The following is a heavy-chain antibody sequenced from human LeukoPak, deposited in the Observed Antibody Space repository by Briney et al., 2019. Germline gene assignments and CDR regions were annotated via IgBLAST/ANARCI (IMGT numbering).Heavy chain of an antibody. CDR3: ARISSYSVFDY. D-gene: IGHD1-26*01. Sequence: PSGTLSLTCAVSGGSISSSHWWSWVRQPPGKGLEWIGEIHQTGSTNYNPSLRSRGSISLDKAKNQFTLNLSSVTAADTAVYFCARISSYSVFDYWGQGTLVTVSS. CDR2: IHQTGST. V-gene: IGHV4-4*02. J-gene: IGHJ4*02. CDR1: GGSISSSHW.